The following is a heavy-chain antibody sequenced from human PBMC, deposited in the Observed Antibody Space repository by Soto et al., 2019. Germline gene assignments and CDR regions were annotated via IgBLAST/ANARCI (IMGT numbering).Heavy chain of an antibody. CDR2: IYYSGST. CDR1: GGSISSSSYY. Sequence: QLQLQESGHGLVKPSETLSLTCTVSGGSISSSSYYWGWIRQPPGKGLEWIGSIYYSGSTYYNPSLKSRVTISVVTSKNQFSLNLSSVTAADTAVYYCARHGGYSSGWYVYDYWCQGTLVTVSS. V-gene: IGHV4-39*01. D-gene: IGHD6-19*01. J-gene: IGHJ4*02. CDR3: ARHGGYSSGWYVYDY.